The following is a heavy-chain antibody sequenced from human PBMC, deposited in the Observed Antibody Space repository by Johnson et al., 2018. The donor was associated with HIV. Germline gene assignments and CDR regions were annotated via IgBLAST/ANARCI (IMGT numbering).Heavy chain of an antibody. CDR3: ARERGSGITMVRGVIQPAFDI. D-gene: IGHD3-10*01. V-gene: IGHV3-66*01. CDR1: GFTVSTNY. CDR2: IYSGDTT. Sequence: VVQPGGSLRLSCASGFTVSTNYMSWVRQAPGKGLEWVSVIYSGDTTYYADSVKGRFTISRDNSKNTLYLQMNSLRAEDTAVYYCARERGSGITMVRGVIQPAFDIWGQGTVVTVSP. J-gene: IGHJ3*02.